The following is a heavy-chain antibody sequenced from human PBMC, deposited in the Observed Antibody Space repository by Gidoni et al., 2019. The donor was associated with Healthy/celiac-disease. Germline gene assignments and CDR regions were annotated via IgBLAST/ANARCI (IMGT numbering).Heavy chain of an antibody. CDR3: AKPPAKVRIQLWAYYYYYYGMDV. CDR1: GFTFSSYA. J-gene: IGHJ6*02. D-gene: IGHD5-18*01. CDR2: NRWCCCST. Sequence: EVQLLESGGGLVQHGGSLRLSCAAYGFTFSSYAMSWVRPAPGKGLGLCSTNRWCCCSTYYADSVKGRFTISRDNSKNTLYLQMNSLRAEDTAVYYCAKPPAKVRIQLWAYYYYYYGMDVWGQGTTVTVSS. V-gene: IGHV3-23*01.